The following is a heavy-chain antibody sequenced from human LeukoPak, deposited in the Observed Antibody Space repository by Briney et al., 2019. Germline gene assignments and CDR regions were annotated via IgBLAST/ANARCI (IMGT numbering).Heavy chain of an antibody. CDR1: GFTFSSYA. V-gene: IGHV3-30-3*01. CDR2: ISYDGSNK. CDR3: ARDPLGDGYNFDY. J-gene: IGHJ4*02. D-gene: IGHD5-24*01. Sequence: GGSLRLSCAASGFTFSSYAMHWVRQAPGKGLEWVAVISYDGSNKYYADSVKGRFTISRDNSKNTLYLQMNSLRAEDTAVYYCARDPLGDGYNFDYWGQGTLVTVSS.